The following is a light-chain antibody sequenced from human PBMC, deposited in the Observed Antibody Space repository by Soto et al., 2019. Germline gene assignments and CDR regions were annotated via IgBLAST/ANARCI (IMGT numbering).Light chain of an antibody. CDR3: QQYNTWPLT. CDR2: GAS. J-gene: IGKJ4*01. CDR1: QGVTTN. V-gene: IGKV3-15*01. Sequence: EIVMTQSPATLSVSPGERATLSCRAGQGVTTNLAWYQQKPGQAHRLLIYGASTRATGIPARFSGSGSGTEFTLTISSLQSEDFAVYYCQQYNTWPLTFGGGTKVDIK.